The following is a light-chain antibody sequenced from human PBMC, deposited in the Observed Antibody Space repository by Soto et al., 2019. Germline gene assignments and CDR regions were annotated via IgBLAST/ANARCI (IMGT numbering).Light chain of an antibody. J-gene: IGKJ2*01. Sequence: IVLTQSPGTLSLSPGEGATLSCRATQSVDSRFLTWYQQRPGQAPRLLIYQTSKRATGIPDRFSGSGSGTDVTLTITRLEPEDFAVYYCQLYLLSPSGYTFGQGTKLEIK. CDR3: QLYLLSPSGYT. V-gene: IGKV3-20*01. CDR1: QSVDSRF. CDR2: QTS.